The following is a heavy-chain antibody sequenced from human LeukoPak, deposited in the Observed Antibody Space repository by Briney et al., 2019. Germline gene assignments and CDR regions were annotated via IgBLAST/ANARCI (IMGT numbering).Heavy chain of an antibody. CDR1: GFTFSDYY. D-gene: IGHD1-7*01. V-gene: IGHV3-11*01. CDR3: ARVELELGGYYYYYGMDV. J-gene: IGHJ6*02. CDR2: ISSSGSTI. Sequence: GGSLRLSCAASGFTFSDYYTSWIRQAPGKGLEWVSYISSSGSTIYYADSVKGRFTISRDNAKNSLYLQMNSLRAEDTVVYYCARVELELGGYYYYYGMDVWGQGTTVTVSS.